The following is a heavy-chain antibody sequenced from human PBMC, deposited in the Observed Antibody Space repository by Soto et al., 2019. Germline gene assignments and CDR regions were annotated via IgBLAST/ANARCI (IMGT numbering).Heavy chain of an antibody. D-gene: IGHD6-6*01. Sequence: EVQLAESGGGLAQPGGSLRLSCAASGFTLSGYAMDWVRQAPGKGLEYVSGISSNGVGTYYANSVQGRFTISRDNSKNTVYLQMGSLRPEDMAVYSGARRARPDFYYMDVWGKGTTVTVS. J-gene: IGHJ6*03. CDR1: GFTLSGYA. CDR3: ARRARPDFYYMDV. CDR2: ISSNGVGT. V-gene: IGHV3-64*01.